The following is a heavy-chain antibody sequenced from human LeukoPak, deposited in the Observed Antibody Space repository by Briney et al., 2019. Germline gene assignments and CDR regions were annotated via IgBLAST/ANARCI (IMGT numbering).Heavy chain of an antibody. CDR3: ATPPKEQLVHMDD. CDR2: ISGSGGST. D-gene: IGHD6-13*01. J-gene: IGHJ4*02. Sequence: GGSLRLSCASSGFTFSSYAMSWVRQAPGKGLEWVSAISGSGGSTYYADSVKGRFTISRDNSKNTLYLQMNSLRAEDTAVYYCATPPKEQLVHMDDWGQGTLVTVFS. CDR1: GFTFSSYA. V-gene: IGHV3-23*01.